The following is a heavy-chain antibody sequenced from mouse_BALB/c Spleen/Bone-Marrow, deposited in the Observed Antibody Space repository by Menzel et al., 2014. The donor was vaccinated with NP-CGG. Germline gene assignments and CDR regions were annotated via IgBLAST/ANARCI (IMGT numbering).Heavy chain of an antibody. CDR2: ISDGGSYT. CDR3: ARGSSYLDY. CDR1: GFTFSDYY. J-gene: IGHJ2*01. Sequence: DVHLVESGGGLVKPGGSLKLSCAASGFTFSDYYMYWVRQTPEKRLEWVATISDGGSYTYYPDSVKGRFTISRDNAKNNLYLQMSSLKSEDTAMYYCARGSSYLDYWGQGTTLTVSS. D-gene: IGHD1-1*01. V-gene: IGHV5-4*02.